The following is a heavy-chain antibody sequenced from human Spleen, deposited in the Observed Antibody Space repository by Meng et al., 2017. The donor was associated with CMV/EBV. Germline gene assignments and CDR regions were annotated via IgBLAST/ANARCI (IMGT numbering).Heavy chain of an antibody. CDR3: ATTTEAYYSDHSYFYGMAV. J-gene: IGHJ6*02. CDR1: GFPFSSYA. D-gene: IGHD3-22*01. V-gene: IGHV3-23*01. CDR2: FSGSRTST. Sequence: GGSLRLSCAASGFPFSSYAMTWVRQAPGKGLAWISGFSGSRTSTYYADSVKGRFTISRDNSKNTLYLQMNSLRAEDTAVYYCATTTEAYYSDHSYFYGMAVWGQGTTVTVSS.